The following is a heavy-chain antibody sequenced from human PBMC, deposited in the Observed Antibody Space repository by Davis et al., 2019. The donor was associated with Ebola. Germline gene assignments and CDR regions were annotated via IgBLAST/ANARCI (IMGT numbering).Heavy chain of an antibody. D-gene: IGHD2-8*01. CDR3: TRDRSIHCTNGVCYLEGIYYYYGMDV. CDR1: GFTFSGSA. V-gene: IGHV3-73*01. CDR2: IRSKANSYAT. Sequence: GESLKISCAASGFTFSGSAMHWVRQASGKGLEWVGRIRSKANSYATAYAASLKGRFTISRDDSKSIAYLQMNSLKTEDTAVYYCTRDRSIHCTNGVCYLEGIYYYYGMDVWGQGTTVTVSS. J-gene: IGHJ6*02.